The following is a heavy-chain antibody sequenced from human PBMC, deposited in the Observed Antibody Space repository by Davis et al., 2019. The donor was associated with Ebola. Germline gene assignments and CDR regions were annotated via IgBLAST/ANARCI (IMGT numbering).Heavy chain of an antibody. CDR1: GFTFSSHW. CDR2: INSDGSDI. V-gene: IGHV3-74*01. D-gene: IGHD1-14*01. CDR3: AKDIKKVGGMDV. J-gene: IGHJ6*02. Sequence: GESLKISCAASGFTFSSHWMHWVRQVPGKGLVWVARINSDGSDIRYADSVKGRFTISRDNAKNSLYLQMNSLRAEDTALYYCAKDIKKVGGMDVWGQGTTVTVSS.